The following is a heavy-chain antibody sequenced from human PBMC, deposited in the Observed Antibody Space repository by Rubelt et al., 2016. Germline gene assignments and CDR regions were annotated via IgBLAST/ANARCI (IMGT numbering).Heavy chain of an antibody. V-gene: IGHV3-11*01. Sequence: GKGLEWISYISSSSTTIYYADSVKGRFTISRDNAKNSLYLQMNSLRAEDTAVYYCARDPRGYNYGYGNDYWGQGTLVTVSS. J-gene: IGHJ4*02. CDR2: ISSSSTTI. CDR3: ARDPRGYNYGYGNDY. D-gene: IGHD3-16*01.